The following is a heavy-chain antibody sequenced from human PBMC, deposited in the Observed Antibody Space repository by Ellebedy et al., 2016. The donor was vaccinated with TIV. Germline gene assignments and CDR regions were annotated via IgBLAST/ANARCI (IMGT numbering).Heavy chain of an antibody. D-gene: IGHD1-26*01. J-gene: IGHJ4*02. CDR3: ARGRELVR. Sequence: SETLSLTXTVSGGSISSGGYYWSWIRQHPGKGLEWIGFIYYIGGTYYNPSLESRVTISLDTSKNQISLKLTSVTAADTAVYYCARGRELVRWGQGTLVTVSP. CDR2: IYYIGGT. CDR1: GGSISSGGYY. V-gene: IGHV4-31*03.